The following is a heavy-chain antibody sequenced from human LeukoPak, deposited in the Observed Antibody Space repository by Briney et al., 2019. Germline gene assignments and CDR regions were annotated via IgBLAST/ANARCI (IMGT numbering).Heavy chain of an antibody. CDR3: ARHSGLSSGWYGAFDI. Sequence: SETLSLTCTVSGGSISSYYWSWIRQPPGKGLEWIGYIYYSGSTNYNPSLKSRVTISVDTSKNQFSLKLSSVTAADTAVYYCARHSGLSSGWYGAFDIWGQGTMVTVSS. V-gene: IGHV4-59*01. J-gene: IGHJ3*02. D-gene: IGHD6-19*01. CDR1: GGSISSYY. CDR2: IYYSGST.